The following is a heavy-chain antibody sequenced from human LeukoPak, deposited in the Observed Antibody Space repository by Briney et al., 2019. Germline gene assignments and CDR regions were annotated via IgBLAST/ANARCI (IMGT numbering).Heavy chain of an antibody. CDR2: IYYSGST. Sequence: SETLSLTCTVSGGSISSYYWSWIRQPPGKGLEWIGYIYYSGSTNYNPSLKSRVTISVDTSKNQFSLKLSSVTAADTAVYYCARVPYYYDSSGYYPWSQGTLVTVSS. CDR1: GGSISSYY. J-gene: IGHJ5*02. D-gene: IGHD3-22*01. V-gene: IGHV4-59*01. CDR3: ARVPYYYDSSGYYP.